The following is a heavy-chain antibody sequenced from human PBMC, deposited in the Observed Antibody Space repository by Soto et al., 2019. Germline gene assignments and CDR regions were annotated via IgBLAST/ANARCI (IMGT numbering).Heavy chain of an antibody. D-gene: IGHD6-19*01. CDR2: IWYDGSKE. CDR1: GFTFSSHG. V-gene: IGHV3-33*01. J-gene: IGHJ4*02. CDR3: AREDSSGWLASV. Sequence: GGSLRLSCAASGFTFSSHGMHWVRQAPGKGLEWVAVIWYDGSKEYYADSVKGRFTISRDDSKNTLYLQMNNLRAEDTAVYYCAREDSSGWLASVWGQGTFVTVS.